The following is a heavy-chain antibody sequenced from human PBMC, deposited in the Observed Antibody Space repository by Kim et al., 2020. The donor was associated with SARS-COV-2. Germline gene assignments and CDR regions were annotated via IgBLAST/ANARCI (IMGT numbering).Heavy chain of an antibody. CDR2: ITYDGSNK. D-gene: IGHD2-2*03. CDR3: EKLDIVVVPVDY. V-gene: IGHV3-30*18. Sequence: GGSLRLSCAASGFTFSSYGMHWVRQAPGKGLEWVAVITYDGSNKYYADSVKGTVTISRDNSKNKLYLQMNSLRAEDTDVYYCEKLDIVVVPVDYWGQGTLVTVSS. J-gene: IGHJ4*02. CDR1: GFTFSSYG.